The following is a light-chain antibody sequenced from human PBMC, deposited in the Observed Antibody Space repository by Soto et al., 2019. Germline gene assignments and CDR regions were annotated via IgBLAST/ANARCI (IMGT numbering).Light chain of an antibody. J-gene: IGKJ4*01. CDR1: QGISSY. V-gene: IGKV1D-8*03. Sequence: VIWMTQSPSLLSASTGDRVTISCRMSQGISSYVAWYHQKPGKAPELLICAAPTLQSGVPSRFSGSGSGTDFTLTITSLQPEDVATYFCQKYDSAPLAFGGGTKVDIK. CDR3: QKYDSAPLA. CDR2: AAP.